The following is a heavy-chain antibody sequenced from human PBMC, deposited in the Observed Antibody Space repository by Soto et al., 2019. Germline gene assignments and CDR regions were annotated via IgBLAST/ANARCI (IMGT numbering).Heavy chain of an antibody. Sequence: QVQLVQSGAEVKKPGASVKVSCKASGYTFTAYPMHWVRQAPGQRLEWMGWISVANGDTGYSQKFQGRVTVTRDTSASTVYMEVSSLTSEDTAVYYCARKDYYGAGIYYFDHWGQGTLVTVSS. J-gene: IGHJ4*02. CDR1: GYTFTAYP. D-gene: IGHD3-10*01. CDR3: ARKDYYGAGIYYFDH. V-gene: IGHV1-3*01. CDR2: ISVANGDT.